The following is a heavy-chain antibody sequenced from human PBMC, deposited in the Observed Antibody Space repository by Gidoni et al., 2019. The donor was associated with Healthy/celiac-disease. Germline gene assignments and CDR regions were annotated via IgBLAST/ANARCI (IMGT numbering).Heavy chain of an antibody. CDR1: GGTFSSYA. CDR3: ARARMVRGVMLFGRGAFDI. Sequence: QVQLVQSGAAVKKPGSSVKVSCKASGGTFSSYAISWVRQAPGQGLEWMGGIIPIFGTANYAQKFQGRVTITADESTSTTYMELSSLRSEDTAVYYCARARMVRGVMLFGRGAFDIWGQGTMVTVSS. V-gene: IGHV1-69*01. J-gene: IGHJ3*02. D-gene: IGHD3-10*01. CDR2: IIPIFGTA.